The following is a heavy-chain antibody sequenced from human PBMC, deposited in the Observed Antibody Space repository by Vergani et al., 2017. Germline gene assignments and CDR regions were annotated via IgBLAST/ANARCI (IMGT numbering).Heavy chain of an antibody. CDR2: INHSGST. CDR3: ARSSWWELRKAFDR. D-gene: IGHD1-26*01. Sequence: QVQLQQWGAGLLKPSETLSLTCAVYGGSFSGYYWSWIRQPPGKGLEWIGEINHSGSTNYNPSLKSRVTISVDTSKNQFSLKLSSVTAADTAVYDCARSSWWELRKAFDRWGQGSLVTVSS. V-gene: IGHV4-34*01. J-gene: IGHJ5*02. CDR1: GGSFSGYY.